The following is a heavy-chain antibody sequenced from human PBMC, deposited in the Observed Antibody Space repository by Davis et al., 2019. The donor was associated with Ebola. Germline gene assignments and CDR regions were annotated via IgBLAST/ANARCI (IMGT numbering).Heavy chain of an antibody. CDR1: GFTFSSYG. J-gene: IGHJ6*02. Sequence: GESLKISCAASGFTFSSYGMHWVRQAPGKGLEWVAVISYDGSNKYYADSVKGRFTISRDNSKNTLYLQMNSLRAEDTAVYYCARGGLGYCTNGVCYGFYGIDVWGQGTTVTVSS. CDR3: ARGGLGYCTNGVCYGFYGIDV. CDR2: ISYDGSNK. V-gene: IGHV3-30*03. D-gene: IGHD2-8*01.